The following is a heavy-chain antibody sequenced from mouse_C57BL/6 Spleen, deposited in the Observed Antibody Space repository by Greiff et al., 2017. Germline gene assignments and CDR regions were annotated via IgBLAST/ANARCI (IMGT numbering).Heavy chain of an antibody. J-gene: IGHJ4*01. CDR3: AKTGADYYSMDY. V-gene: IGHV2-5*01. Sequence: VQLQESGPGLVQPSQSLSITCTVSGFSLTSYGVHWVRQSPGKGLEWLGVIWRGGSTDYNAAFMSRLSITEDNSKSQVFFNMNSLQADDTAIYYAAKTGADYYSMDYWGQGTSLTVSS. CDR2: IWRGGST. CDR1: GFSLTSYG.